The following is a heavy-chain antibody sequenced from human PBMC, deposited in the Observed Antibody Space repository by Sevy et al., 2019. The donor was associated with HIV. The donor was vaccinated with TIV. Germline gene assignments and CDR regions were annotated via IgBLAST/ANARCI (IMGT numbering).Heavy chain of an antibody. CDR3: ARFGSYRLAYYGMDV. CDR1: GYSFSNYW. Sequence: GESLKISCKGSGYSFSNYWIGWVRQMPGKGLELMGTIYPGDSDTRYSPSFQGQVTISVDKSSSTAYLQWSRLRASDTAMYYCARFGSYRLAYYGMDVWGQGTTVTVSS. D-gene: IGHD3-9*01. CDR2: IYPGDSDT. J-gene: IGHJ6*02. V-gene: IGHV5-51*01.